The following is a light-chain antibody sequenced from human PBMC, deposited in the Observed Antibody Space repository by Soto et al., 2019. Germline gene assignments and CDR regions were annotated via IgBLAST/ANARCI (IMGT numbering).Light chain of an antibody. CDR2: GAS. V-gene: IGKV3D-20*02. Sequence: EIMLTQSPVTLSLSPGEGATLSCRASQSVSSSYLACYQQKPGQAPRLLIYGASSRATGIPDRFSGSGSGTDFSLTISSLEPEDFAVYYCQQRDDWVSFGGGTKVDI. J-gene: IGKJ4*01. CDR3: QQRDDWVS. CDR1: QSVSSSY.